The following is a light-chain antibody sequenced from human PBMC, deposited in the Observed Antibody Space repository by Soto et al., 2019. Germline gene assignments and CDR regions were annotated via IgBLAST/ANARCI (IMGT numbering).Light chain of an antibody. CDR3: QQYNNWPLT. Sequence: EIVMTQSPATLSVSPGERATLSCRARQSVSSFVAWYQQKPGQPPRLLIFGASTRATGVPARFGGSGSGTEFTLTISSLQSEDFAVYYCQQYNNWPLTFGGGTEVEIE. V-gene: IGKV3-15*01. CDR1: QSVSSF. J-gene: IGKJ4*01. CDR2: GAS.